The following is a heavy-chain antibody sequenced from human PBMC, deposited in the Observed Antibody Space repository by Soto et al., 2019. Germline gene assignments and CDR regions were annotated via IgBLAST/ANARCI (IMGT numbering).Heavy chain of an antibody. J-gene: IGHJ4*02. D-gene: IGHD3-10*01. Sequence: PSETLSLTCTVSGGSISSGGYYWSCISQHPGKGLEWIGYIYHSGSTNYNPSLKSRVTISVDTSKNQFSLKLSPVTAADTAVYYCARTYGSGSYYFDYWGQGTLVTVSS. CDR2: IYHSGST. CDR3: ARTYGSGSYYFDY. CDR1: GGSISSGGYY. V-gene: IGHV4-31*03.